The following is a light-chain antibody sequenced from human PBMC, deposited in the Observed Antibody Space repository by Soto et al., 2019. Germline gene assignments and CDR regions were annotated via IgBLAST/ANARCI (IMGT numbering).Light chain of an antibody. CDR1: SSDVGGYNY. CDR2: DVS. J-gene: IGLJ2*01. Sequence: QSALTQPRSVSGSPGQSVTISCTGTSSDVGGYNYVSWFQQPPGKAPKLIIYDVSKRPSGVPDRFSGSKSGNTASLTISGLQAEDEADYYCCSYAGSYLVFGGGPKLTVL. CDR3: CSYAGSYLV. V-gene: IGLV2-11*01.